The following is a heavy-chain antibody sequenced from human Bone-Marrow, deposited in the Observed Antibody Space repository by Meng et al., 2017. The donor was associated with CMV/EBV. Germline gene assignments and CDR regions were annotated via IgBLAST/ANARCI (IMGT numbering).Heavy chain of an antibody. Sequence: GESLKISCAASGFTFSSYAMSWVRQAPGKGLEWVSAISGSGGSTYYADSVKGRFTVSRDNSKNTVYLQMNSLRVEDTAVYYCAKGGYYGPGGMDVWGLGTTVTVSS. CDR3: AKGGYYGPGGMDV. CDR1: GFTFSSYA. CDR2: ISGSGGST. D-gene: IGHD3-10*01. J-gene: IGHJ6*02. V-gene: IGHV3-23*01.